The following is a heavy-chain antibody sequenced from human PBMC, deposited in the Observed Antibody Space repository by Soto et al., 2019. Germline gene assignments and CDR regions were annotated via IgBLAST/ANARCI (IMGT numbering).Heavy chain of an antibody. CDR2: ITDTGGDT. J-gene: IGHJ4*02. V-gene: IGHV3-23*01. CDR1: GFTFSSYA. CDR3: ARGSTDSYPGSRIFDF. D-gene: IGHD3-10*01. Sequence: GSLRLSCAASGFTFSSYAMSWVRQAPGEGLEWVSTITDTGGDTKYSDSVRGRFTMSRDNSKKTLYLQMNNLRVEDSALYYCARGSTDSYPGSRIFDFWGRGTLVTVSS.